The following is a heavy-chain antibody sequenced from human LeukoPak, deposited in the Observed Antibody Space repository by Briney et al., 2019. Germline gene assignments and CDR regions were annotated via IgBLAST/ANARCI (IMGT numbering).Heavy chain of an antibody. CDR3: ATDITIFGVVRKPFGFF. D-gene: IGHD3-3*01. Sequence: ASVKVSCKVSGYTLTELSMHWARQAPGKGLEWMGGFDPEDGETIYAQKFQGRVTMTEDTSTDTAYMELSSLRSEDTAVYYCATDITIFGVVRKPFGFFWGQGTLVTVSS. V-gene: IGHV1-24*01. J-gene: IGHJ4*02. CDR2: FDPEDGET. CDR1: GYTLTELS.